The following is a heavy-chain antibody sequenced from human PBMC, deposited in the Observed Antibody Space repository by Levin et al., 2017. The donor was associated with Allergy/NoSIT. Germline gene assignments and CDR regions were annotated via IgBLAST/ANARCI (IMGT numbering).Heavy chain of an antibody. CDR1: GFTFSNYA. J-gene: IGHJ4*02. Sequence: PSETLSLTCAASGFTFSNYAMSWVRQAPGKGLEWVSTISSGGARTFYADSVRGRFTISRDNSENTLYLQMNSLRAEDTAVYYCAKFLSTSYSSCLDHWGQGALVTVSS. CDR2: ISSGGART. CDR3: AKFLSTSYSSCLDH. V-gene: IGHV3-23*01. D-gene: IGHD6-6*01.